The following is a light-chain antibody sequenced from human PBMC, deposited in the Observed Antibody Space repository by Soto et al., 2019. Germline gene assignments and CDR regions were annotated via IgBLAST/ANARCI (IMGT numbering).Light chain of an antibody. J-gene: IGLJ2*01. Sequence: QSALTQPASVSGSPGQSITISCTGTSSDVGGYNSVSWYQQHPGKAPKLMIYDVSNRPSGVSNRFSGSKSGNTASLTISGLQAEDEADYYCSSYTSSSTPVFGGGTKLTV. V-gene: IGLV2-14*01. CDR3: SSYTSSSTPV. CDR1: SSDVGGYNS. CDR2: DVS.